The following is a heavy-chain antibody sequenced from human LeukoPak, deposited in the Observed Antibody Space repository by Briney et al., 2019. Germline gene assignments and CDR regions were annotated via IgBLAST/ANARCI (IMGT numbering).Heavy chain of an antibody. V-gene: IGHV3-23*01. CDR1: GFTFTTYG. Sequence: GGSLRLSCAASGFTFTTYGMSWVRQAPGKGLEWVSVITGSGGNTYYADSVEGRFTISRDNSKNTLYLQMNSLRAEDTAVYYCATIPLKGSEYFQHWGQGTLVTVSS. J-gene: IGHJ1*01. CDR2: ITGSGGNT. D-gene: IGHD2-2*02. CDR3: ATIPLKGSEYFQH.